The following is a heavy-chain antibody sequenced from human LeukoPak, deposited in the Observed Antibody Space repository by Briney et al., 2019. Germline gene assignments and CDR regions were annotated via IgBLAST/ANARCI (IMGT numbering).Heavy chain of an antibody. D-gene: IGHD5-12*01. CDR2: FDPSDSYT. CDR1: GYSFTSYW. J-gene: IGHJ4*02. V-gene: IGHV5-10-1*01. CDR3: ARRGEGYSGYDYGY. Sequence: GESLKISCKGSGYSFTSYWNSWVRQMPGKGLEWMGRFDPSDSYTNYRPSFQSHVTISADKSISTAYLQWSSLKASDTAMYYCARRGEGYSGYDYGYWGQGTLVTVSS.